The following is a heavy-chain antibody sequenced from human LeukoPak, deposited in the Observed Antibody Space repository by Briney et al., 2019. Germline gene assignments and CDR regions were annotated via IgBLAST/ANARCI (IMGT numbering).Heavy chain of an antibody. CDR3: AREYYDILTGPSHYVDV. J-gene: IGHJ6*03. V-gene: IGHV1-2*02. Sequence: ASVKVSCKASGYTFTGYYMHWVRQAPGQGLEWMGWINPNSGGTNYAQKFQGRVTMTRDTSISTAHMELSRLRSDDTAVYYCAREYYDILTGPSHYVDVWGKGTTVTVSS. D-gene: IGHD3-9*01. CDR1: GYTFTGYY. CDR2: INPNSGGT.